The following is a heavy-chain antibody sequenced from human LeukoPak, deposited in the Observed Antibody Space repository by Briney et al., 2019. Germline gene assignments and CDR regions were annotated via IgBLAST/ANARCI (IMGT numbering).Heavy chain of an antibody. CDR3: VRRGAQNAFDI. Sequence: ASVKVSCKASGYTFTSYGISWVRQATGQGLEWMGWMNPNSGNTGYAQKFQGRVTITRNTSISTAYMVLSSLRSDDTAVYYCVRRGAQNAFDIWGQGTMVTVSS. D-gene: IGHD3-16*01. CDR2: MNPNSGNT. CDR1: GYTFTSYG. J-gene: IGHJ3*02. V-gene: IGHV1-8*03.